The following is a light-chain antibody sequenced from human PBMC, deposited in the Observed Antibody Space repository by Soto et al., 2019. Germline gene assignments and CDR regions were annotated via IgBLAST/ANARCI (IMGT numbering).Light chain of an antibody. CDR2: AAS. CDR1: QGISTY. Sequence: VQMPPYPSSLSASLGDRVTITCRASQGISTYLNWYQQKPGKAPKLLIYAASSLQSGVPSRFSGSGSETDFTLTICILQPEDFATYSCQLSYSTTWTSC. J-gene: IGKJ1*01. V-gene: IGKV1-39*01. CDR3: QLSYSTTWT.